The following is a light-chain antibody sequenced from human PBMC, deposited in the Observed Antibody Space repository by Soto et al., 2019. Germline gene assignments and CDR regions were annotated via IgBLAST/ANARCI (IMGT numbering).Light chain of an antibody. Sequence: DIQLAQSPSFLSASVGDRVTVTCRASQGISSYLAWYQQKPGKAPKRLIYAASSLLSGVPSRFSGSGSETEFTLTISSLQPEDFATYYCLQNNSYPRTFGQGTKVDIK. J-gene: IGKJ1*01. V-gene: IGKV1-9*01. CDR2: AAS. CDR3: LQNNSYPRT. CDR1: QGISSY.